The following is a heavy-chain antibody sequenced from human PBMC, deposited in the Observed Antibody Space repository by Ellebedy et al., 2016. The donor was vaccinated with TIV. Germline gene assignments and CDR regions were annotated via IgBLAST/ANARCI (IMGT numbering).Heavy chain of an antibody. V-gene: IGHV3-74*01. CDR2: INTDGSST. D-gene: IGHD3-3*01. CDR3: ARGPVFDPGVVIEIDAFDI. Sequence: GESLKISXAASGFTFSSYWMHWVRQAPGKGLVWVSRINTDGSSTTYADSVKGRFTISRDNSKNTLYLQMNSLRAEDTAVYYCARGPVFDPGVVIEIDAFDIWGQGTMVTVSS. CDR1: GFTFSSYW. J-gene: IGHJ3*02.